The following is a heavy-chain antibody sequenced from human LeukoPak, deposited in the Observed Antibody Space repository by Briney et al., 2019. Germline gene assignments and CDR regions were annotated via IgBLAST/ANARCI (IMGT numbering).Heavy chain of an antibody. CDR2: INNEEPAT. J-gene: IGHJ3*02. D-gene: IGHD1-26*01. CDR1: GFTFSTYW. Sequence: GGSLRLSCAASGFTFSTYWMQWVRQAPGKGLVWVSRINNEEPATNYADSVQGRFTISRDDAKIMLYLQMDSLRAEDTAVYYCARESTVGPIQTDALDIWGQGTMVTVSS. CDR3: ARESTVGPIQTDALDI. V-gene: IGHV3-74*01.